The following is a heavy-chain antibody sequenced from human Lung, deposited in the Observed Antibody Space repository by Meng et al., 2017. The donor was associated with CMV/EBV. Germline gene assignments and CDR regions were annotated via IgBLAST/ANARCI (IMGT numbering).Heavy chain of an antibody. CDR3: ARDLQYCGSTSCYDDCFDP. Sequence: ASVXVSCKASGYTFTDYGISWVRQAPGQGLEWMGWISAYNGDTNYARNLRGRVTMTTDTSTTTAYMELRSLRSDDTAVYYCARDLQYCGSTSCYDDCFDPWGQGTLVTVSS. CDR1: GYTFTDYG. CDR2: ISAYNGDT. D-gene: IGHD2-2*01. V-gene: IGHV1-18*01. J-gene: IGHJ5*02.